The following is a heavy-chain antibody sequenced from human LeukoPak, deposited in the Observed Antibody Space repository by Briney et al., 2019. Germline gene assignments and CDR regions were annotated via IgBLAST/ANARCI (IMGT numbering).Heavy chain of an antibody. Sequence: SETLSLTCNVSGDSIGRSTYYWGWVRQTPEKGLEWLGSIFYNGRTYYPPSLQSRVIMSLDTSKNQFSLRLTSVTAADTAVYHCARQVAVVEPTDPNWFDSWGQGTLVTVSS. CDR3: ARQVAVVEPTDPNWFDS. CDR2: IFYNGRT. J-gene: IGHJ5*01. D-gene: IGHD2-21*01. CDR1: GDSIGRSTYY. V-gene: IGHV4-39*07.